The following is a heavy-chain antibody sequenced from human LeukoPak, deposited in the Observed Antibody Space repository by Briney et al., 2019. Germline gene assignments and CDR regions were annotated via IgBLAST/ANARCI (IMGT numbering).Heavy chain of an antibody. CDR3: ARDPRHGAFDI. Sequence: RPGGSLRLSCAASGFIFSNSWMSWVRQVPGKGLELVANINQHGSDKYYMDSVKGRFTISRDNARNSLFLQMNSLRAEDAAVYYCARDPRHGAFDIWGQGTMVTVSS. CDR2: INQHGSDK. V-gene: IGHV3-7*01. J-gene: IGHJ3*02. CDR1: GFIFSNSW.